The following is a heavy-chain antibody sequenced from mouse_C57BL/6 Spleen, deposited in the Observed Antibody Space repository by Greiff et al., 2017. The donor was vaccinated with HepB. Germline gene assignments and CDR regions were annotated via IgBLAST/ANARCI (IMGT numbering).Heavy chain of an antibody. CDR2: IYPRSGNT. CDR3: ARSPFYYYGSSSDWYFDV. V-gene: IGHV1-81*01. J-gene: IGHJ1*03. CDR1: GYTFTSYG. Sequence: VQLQQSGAELARPGASVKLSCKASGYTFTSYGISWVKQRTGQGLEWIGEIYPRSGNTYYNEKFKGKATLTADKSSSTAYMELRSLTSEDSAVYFCARSPFYYYGSSSDWYFDVWGTGTTVTVSS. D-gene: IGHD1-1*01.